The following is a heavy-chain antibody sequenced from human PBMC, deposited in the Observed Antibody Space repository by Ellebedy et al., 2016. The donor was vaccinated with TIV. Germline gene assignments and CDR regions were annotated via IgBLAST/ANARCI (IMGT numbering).Heavy chain of an antibody. J-gene: IGHJ4*02. V-gene: IGHV3-53*01. CDR2: IYSGGYT. D-gene: IGHD1-14*01. CDR1: GFTVSNNY. CDR3: ASSPSEGY. Sequence: GASLKISCAASGFTVSNNYMSWVRQAPGKVLEWVPVIYSGGYTFYAESVKGRFTISSGSSQNTLYLQMDSLSAEDTAVYYCASSPSEGYWGKGTLVTVSS.